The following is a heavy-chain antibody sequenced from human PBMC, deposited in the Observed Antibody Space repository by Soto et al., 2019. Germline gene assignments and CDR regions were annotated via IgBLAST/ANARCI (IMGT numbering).Heavy chain of an antibody. CDR1: GFTFSSYG. V-gene: IGHV3-33*01. J-gene: IGHJ2*01. D-gene: IGHD6-19*01. Sequence: QVQLVESGGGVVQPGRSLRLSCAASGFTFSSYGMHWVRQAPGKGLEWVAVIWYDGSNKYYADSVKGRFTISRDNSKNTLYLQMNSLRAEDTAVYYCARDTSIAVVYWYFDLWGRGTLVTVSS. CDR3: ARDTSIAVVYWYFDL. CDR2: IWYDGSNK.